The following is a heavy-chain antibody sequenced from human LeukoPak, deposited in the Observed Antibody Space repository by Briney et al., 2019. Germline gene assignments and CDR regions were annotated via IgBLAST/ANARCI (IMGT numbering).Heavy chain of an antibody. J-gene: IGHJ6*03. V-gene: IGHV3-74*01. CDR3: ARSGSYYYMDV. CDR2: INSDGSST. CDR1: GFTFSSYW. Sequence: SGGSLRLSCAASGFTFSSYWMHWVRQAPGKGLVWVSRINSDGSSTSYADSVKGRFTISRDNSKNTLYLQMNSLRAEDTAVYYCARSGSYYYMDVWGKGTTVTVSS.